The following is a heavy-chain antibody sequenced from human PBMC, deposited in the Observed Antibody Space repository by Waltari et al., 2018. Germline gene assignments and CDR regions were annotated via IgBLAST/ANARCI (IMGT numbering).Heavy chain of an antibody. D-gene: IGHD6-19*01. CDR2: INPNSGGT. V-gene: IGHV1-2*06. CDR3: ATFPDLGSSGWYGMDYFDY. CDR1: GYTFTGYY. J-gene: IGHJ4*02. Sequence: QVQLVQSGAEVKKPGASVKVSCKASGYTFTGYYMHWVRQAPGQGLEWMGRINPNSGGTNYAQKFQGRVTMTRDTSISTAYMELSRLRSGDTAVYYCATFPDLGSSGWYGMDYFDYWGQGTLVTVSS.